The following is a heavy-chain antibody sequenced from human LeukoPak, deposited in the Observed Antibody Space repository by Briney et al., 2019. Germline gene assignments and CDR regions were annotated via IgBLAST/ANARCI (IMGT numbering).Heavy chain of an antibody. CDR2: INHSGST. Sequence: SETLSLTCAVYGGSFSGYYWSWLRQPPGKGLEGIGEINHSGSTNYNPSLKSRVTISVDTPKNQFSLKLSSVTAADTAVYYCARGGALTGDDAFDIWGQGTMVTVSS. CDR1: GGSFSGYY. V-gene: IGHV4-34*01. J-gene: IGHJ3*02. D-gene: IGHD7-27*01. CDR3: ARGGALTGDDAFDI.